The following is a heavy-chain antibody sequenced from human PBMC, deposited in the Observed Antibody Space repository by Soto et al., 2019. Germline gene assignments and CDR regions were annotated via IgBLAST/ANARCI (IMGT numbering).Heavy chain of an antibody. CDR3: ARAESFSGWQDY. J-gene: IGHJ4*01. CDR1: GFTFSSYG. D-gene: IGHD6-19*01. CDR2: IWYDGSNK. Sequence: QVQLVESGGGVVQPGRSLRLSCAASGFTFSSYGMHWVRQAPGKGLEWVAVIWYDGSNKYYADSVKGRFTISRDNSQNTLYLQMNSLRAEDTAVYYCARAESFSGWQDYWGHGTLVTVSS. V-gene: IGHV3-33*01.